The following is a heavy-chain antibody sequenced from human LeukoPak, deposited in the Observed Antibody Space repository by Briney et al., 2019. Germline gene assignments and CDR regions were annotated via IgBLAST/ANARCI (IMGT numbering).Heavy chain of an antibody. D-gene: IGHD5-12*01. V-gene: IGHV4-30-4*01. CDR3: ARYRDGYNYGDNWFDP. J-gene: IGHJ5*02. CDR2: IYHSGST. CDR1: GASISTVDYY. Sequence: SETLSLTCTVSGASISTVDYYWSWIRQPPGKGLEWIGYIYHSGSTYYNPSLKSRVTISLDTSKNQFSLKLSSVTAADTAVYYCARYRDGYNYGDNWFDPWGQGTLVTVSS.